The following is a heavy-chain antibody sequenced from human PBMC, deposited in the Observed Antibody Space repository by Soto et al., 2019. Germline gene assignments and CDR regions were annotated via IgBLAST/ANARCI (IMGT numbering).Heavy chain of an antibody. CDR2: IYWDDDK. Sequence: SGPTLVKPTQTLTLTCTFSGFSLSTSGVGVGWIRQPPGKALEWLALIYWDDDKRYSPSLKSRLTITKDTSKNQVVLTMTNMDPVDTATYYCAHRLYITIFGVVIPRAHDAFDIWGQGTMVTVSS. J-gene: IGHJ3*02. D-gene: IGHD3-3*01. V-gene: IGHV2-5*02. CDR3: AHRLYITIFGVVIPRAHDAFDI. CDR1: GFSLSTSGVG.